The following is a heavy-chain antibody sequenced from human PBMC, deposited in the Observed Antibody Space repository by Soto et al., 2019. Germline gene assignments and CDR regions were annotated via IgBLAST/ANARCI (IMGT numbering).Heavy chain of an antibody. D-gene: IGHD1-1*01. CDR2: IYPGNSDT. CDR3: VRLLPMESGDY. J-gene: IGHJ4*02. V-gene: IGHV5-51*01. Sequence: GESLKISCKGSGYSFTSYWIGWVRQMPGKGLEWMGIIYPGNSDTRYSPSFQGQVTISADKSITTAYLQWSSLKASDTAMYYCVRLLPMESGDYWGQGTLVTVSS. CDR1: GYSFTSYW.